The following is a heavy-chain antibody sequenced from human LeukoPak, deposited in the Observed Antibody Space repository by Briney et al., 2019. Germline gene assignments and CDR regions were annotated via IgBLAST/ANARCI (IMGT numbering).Heavy chain of an antibody. CDR2: IYYSGST. CDR3: ARGRREGYNLRNYDY. J-gene: IGHJ4*02. V-gene: IGHV4-39*07. CDR1: GGSISSSSYY. D-gene: IGHD5-24*01. Sequence: SETLSLTCTVSGGSISSSSYYRGWIRQPPGKGLEWIGSIYYSGSTYYNPSLKSRVTISVDTSKSQFSLKLSSVTAADTAVYYCARGRREGYNLRNYDYWGQGTLVTVSS.